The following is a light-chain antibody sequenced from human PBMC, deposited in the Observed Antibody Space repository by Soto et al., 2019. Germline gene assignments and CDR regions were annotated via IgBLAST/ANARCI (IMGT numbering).Light chain of an antibody. CDR1: QAINRY. V-gene: IGKV1-39*01. CDR2: AAS. CDR3: QQTYDTPIT. J-gene: IGKJ5*01. Sequence: DIQVAQSPSSLSASVGDRVTITCRTSQAINRYLNWYQQTPGRAPKLLIYAASILHSGVPPRFSGSGVGTYFTLTINGLQPEDFTAYYCQQTYDTPITCGQGKRREIK.